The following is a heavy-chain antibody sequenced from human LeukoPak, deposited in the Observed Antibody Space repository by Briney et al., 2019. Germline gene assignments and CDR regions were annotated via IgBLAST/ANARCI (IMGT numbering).Heavy chain of an antibody. CDR1: GGSITDHF. Sequence: SETLSLACTVSGGSITDHFWGWIRHTPGMGLEWIGHIYGSPTYNPSLKSRVTISDDTSENQIFLQMTSVTAADTAIYYCARRFRTSASGILHHDAYDIWGPGTEVIVSS. J-gene: IGHJ3*02. CDR2: IYGSP. CDR3: ARRFRTSASGILHHDAYDI. V-gene: IGHV4-4*09. D-gene: IGHD3-10*01.